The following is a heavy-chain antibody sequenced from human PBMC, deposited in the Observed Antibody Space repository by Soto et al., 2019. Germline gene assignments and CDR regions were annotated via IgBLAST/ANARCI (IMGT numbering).Heavy chain of an antibody. D-gene: IGHD6-19*01. CDR3: ARGAKPYSSGRDVLDI. Sequence: PGGSLRLSCAASGSTFSDNDMSWIRQAPGKGLEWISYISGGGGTTHYADSVKGRFTISRDNAKNSLYLQMNNLRVEDTAVYYCARGAKPYSSGRDVLDIWGQGTMVTVSS. V-gene: IGHV3-11*01. J-gene: IGHJ3*02. CDR2: ISGGGGTT. CDR1: GSTFSDND.